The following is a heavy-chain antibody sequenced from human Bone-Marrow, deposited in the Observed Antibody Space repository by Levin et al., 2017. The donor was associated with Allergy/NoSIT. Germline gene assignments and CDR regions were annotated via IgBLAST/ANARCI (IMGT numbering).Heavy chain of an antibody. CDR3: AEGSGGGQNAEYFQH. Sequence: SETLSLTCAVSGGSISSSNWWSWVRQPPGKGLEWIGEIYHSGSTNYNPSLKSRVTISVDKSKNQFSLKLSSVTAADTAVYYCAEGSGGGQNAEYFQHWGQGTLVTVSS. J-gene: IGHJ1*01. D-gene: IGHD2-15*01. CDR2: IYHSGST. CDR1: GGSISSSNW. V-gene: IGHV4-4*02.